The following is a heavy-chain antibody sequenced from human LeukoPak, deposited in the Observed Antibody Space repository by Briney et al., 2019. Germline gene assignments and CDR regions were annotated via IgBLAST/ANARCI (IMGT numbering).Heavy chain of an antibody. V-gene: IGHV3-23*01. J-gene: IGHJ6*03. CDR1: GFTFSSHA. CDR3: AKCIVATNYYYYYMDV. D-gene: IGHD5-12*01. CDR2: ISGSGGST. Sequence: GGSLRLSCAASGFTFSSHAMTWVRQAPGKGLEWVSAISGSGGSTYYADSVKGRFTISRDNSKNTLYLQMNSLRAEDTAVYYCAKCIVATNYYYYYMDVWGKGTTVTVSS.